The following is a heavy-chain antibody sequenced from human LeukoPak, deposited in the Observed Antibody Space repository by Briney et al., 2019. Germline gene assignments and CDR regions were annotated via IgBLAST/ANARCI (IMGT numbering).Heavy chain of an antibody. CDR2: IYYSGST. V-gene: IGHV4-59*01. D-gene: IGHD2-15*01. CDR3: ARTPRCSGGSCYWDFDY. CDR1: GGSISSYY. Sequence: SETLPLTCTVSGGSISSYYWSWIRQPPGKGLEWIGYIYYSGSTNYNPSLKSRVTISVDTSKNQFSLKLSSVTAADTAVYYCARTPRCSGGSCYWDFDYWGQGTLVTVSS. J-gene: IGHJ4*02.